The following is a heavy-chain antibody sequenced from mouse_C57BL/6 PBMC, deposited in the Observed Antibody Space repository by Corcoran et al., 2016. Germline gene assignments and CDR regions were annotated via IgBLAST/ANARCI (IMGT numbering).Heavy chain of an antibody. CDR3: ARGTGTRYFDV. CDR1: GYTFTTYG. V-gene: IGHV9-3*01. CDR2: INTYSGVP. J-gene: IGHJ1*03. Sequence: QIQLVQSGPELKKPGETVKISCKASGYTFTTYGMSWVKQALGKGLKWMGWINTYSGVPTYADDFKGRFAFSLETSASTAYLQINNLKNEDTATYFCARGTGTRYFDVWGTGTTVTVSS. D-gene: IGHD4-1*01.